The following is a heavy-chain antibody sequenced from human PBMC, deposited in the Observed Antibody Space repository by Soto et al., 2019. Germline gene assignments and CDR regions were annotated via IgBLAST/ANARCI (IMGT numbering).Heavy chain of an antibody. CDR1: GYSISSGYY. D-gene: IGHD6-19*01. V-gene: IGHV4-38-2*01. CDR2: IYHSVST. Sequence: SETLSLTCAVSGYSISSGYYWGWIRQPPGKGLEWIGSIYHSVSTYYNPSLKSRVTISVDTSKNQFSLKLSSVTAADTAVYYCASTTVAGTGLLFDYWGQRTLVAVSS. J-gene: IGHJ4*02. CDR3: ASTTVAGTGLLFDY.